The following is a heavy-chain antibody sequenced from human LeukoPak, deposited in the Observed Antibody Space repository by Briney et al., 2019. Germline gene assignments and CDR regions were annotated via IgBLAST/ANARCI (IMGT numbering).Heavy chain of an antibody. Sequence: PSETLSLTCTVSGGSISSYFWSWIRQPPGKALEWIGYIYYAGNTKYSPSLKGRVTISVDTPKNQFSLRLSSVTGADTAVYYCARHVSVTPWYFDLWGRGTLVTVSS. D-gene: IGHD4-17*01. CDR2: IYYAGNT. J-gene: IGHJ2*01. V-gene: IGHV4-59*08. CDR3: ARHVSVTPWYFDL. CDR1: GGSISSYF.